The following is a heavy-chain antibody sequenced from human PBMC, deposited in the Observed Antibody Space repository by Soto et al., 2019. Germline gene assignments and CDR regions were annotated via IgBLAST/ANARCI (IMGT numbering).Heavy chain of an antibody. CDR2: MYYSGRT. CDR3: AGLHA. J-gene: IGHJ6*01. Sequence: SETLSLTCAVFGASISSYYCNWIRQPPGKGLECIGCMYYSGRTNYNPSLKSRVIISLDKSNNQFCLKVRSEAAADTAVYYCAGLHAWG. CDR1: GASISSYY. V-gene: IGHV4-59*03.